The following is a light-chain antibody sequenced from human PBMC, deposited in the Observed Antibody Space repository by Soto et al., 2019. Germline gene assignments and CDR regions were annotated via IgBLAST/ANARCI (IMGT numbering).Light chain of an antibody. J-gene: IGKJ1*01. CDR3: QQSYNNTKT. CDR2: AAS. CDR1: QSISRY. Sequence: IQLTQSPSSLSASVGDMVTITCRASQSISRYLNWYQQKPGKAPKXLIYAASSLQSGVPSRFSGSGSGTDFTLTISSLKNEDFATYYCQQSYNNTKTFGQGTKVDIK. V-gene: IGKV1-39*01.